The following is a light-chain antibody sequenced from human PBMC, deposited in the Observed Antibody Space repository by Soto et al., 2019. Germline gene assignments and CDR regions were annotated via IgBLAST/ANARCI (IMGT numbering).Light chain of an antibody. CDR1: SRDVGAYKF. J-gene: IGLJ1*01. Sequence: VLTQPASVSGSLGQSITISCTGTSRDVGAYKFVSWYQQHPGKAPKLIISEVSNRPSGVPTRFSGSKSGNTASLIISGLQAEDEADYYCTSYTSSNSLYVFGTGTKVTVL. V-gene: IGLV2-14*01. CDR2: EVS. CDR3: TSYTSSNSLYV.